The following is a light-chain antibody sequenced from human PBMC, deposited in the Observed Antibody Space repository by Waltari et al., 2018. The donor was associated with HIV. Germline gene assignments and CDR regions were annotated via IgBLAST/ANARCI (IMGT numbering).Light chain of an antibody. Sequence: QSVLTQSPSASGTPGQRVTMSCSGSTSNIGTNTVHWYQQLTGTAPKVLIFNNNQRPSGVPDRFSGSKSGTSASLAISGLQSEDEADYYCASWDDSLNGPVFGGGTKLTVL. V-gene: IGLV1-44*01. J-gene: IGLJ3*02. CDR1: TSNIGTNT. CDR3: ASWDDSLNGPV. CDR2: NNN.